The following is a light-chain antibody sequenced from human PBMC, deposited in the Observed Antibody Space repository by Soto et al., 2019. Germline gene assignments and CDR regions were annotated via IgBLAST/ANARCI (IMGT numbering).Light chain of an antibody. CDR1: SSDVGGYNY. CDR2: EVS. Sequence: QSALTQPASVSGSPGQSITISCTGTSSDVGGYNYVSWYQQHPGKAPKLMIYEVSNRPSGVSNRFSGSKSGNTASLTISGLHAEDEADYYCSSYTSSSTFYVVFGGGTKLTVL. CDR3: SSYTSSSTFYVV. J-gene: IGLJ2*01. V-gene: IGLV2-14*01.